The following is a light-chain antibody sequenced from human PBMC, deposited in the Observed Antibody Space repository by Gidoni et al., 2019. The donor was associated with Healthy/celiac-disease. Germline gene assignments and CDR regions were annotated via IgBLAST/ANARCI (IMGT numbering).Light chain of an antibody. CDR3: SSYTNSSTSGVV. J-gene: IGLJ2*01. CDR1: SSDVGGYNY. V-gene: IGLV2-14*03. CDR2: DVS. Sequence: QSALTQPASVSGSPGQSITISCTGTSSDVGGYNYVSWYQQHPGKAPNLMIYDVSNRPSGVSDRFSGSKSSNTASPTISGLQAEDEADYYCSSYTNSSTSGVVFGGGTKLTVL.